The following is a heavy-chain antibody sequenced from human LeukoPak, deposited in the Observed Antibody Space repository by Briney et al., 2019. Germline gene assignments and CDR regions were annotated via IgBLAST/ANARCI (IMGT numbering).Heavy chain of an antibody. CDR1: GFTFNNYG. J-gene: IGHJ4*02. CDR3: AGVLWLVTGPSEC. D-gene: IGHD2-21*02. Sequence: GGSLRLSCVASGFTFNNYGINWVRQAPGKGLEWVSSISSSRGFIYYADSVKGRFTISRDNAKNSVYLQMNSLRAEDTAVYYCAGVLWLVTGPSECWGEGALVTDSS. V-gene: IGHV3-21*01. CDR2: ISSSRGFI.